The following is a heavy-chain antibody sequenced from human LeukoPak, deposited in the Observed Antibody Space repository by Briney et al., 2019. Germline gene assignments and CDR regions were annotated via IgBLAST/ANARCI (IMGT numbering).Heavy chain of an antibody. Sequence: SETLSLTCAVYGGSFSGYYWSWIRQPPGKGLEWIGEINHSESTNYNPSLKSRVTISVDTSKNQFSLKLSSVTAADTAVYYCARGQRGYSYGPAAFDIWGQGTMVTVSS. D-gene: IGHD5-18*01. CDR3: ARGQRGYSYGPAAFDI. CDR2: INHSEST. CDR1: GGSFSGYY. J-gene: IGHJ3*02. V-gene: IGHV4-34*01.